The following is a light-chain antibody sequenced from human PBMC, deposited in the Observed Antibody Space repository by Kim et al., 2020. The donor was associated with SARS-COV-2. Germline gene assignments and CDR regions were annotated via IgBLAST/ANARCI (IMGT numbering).Light chain of an antibody. CDR3: SSYRSSTFAL. CDR1: SSDVGGYNY. V-gene: IGLV2-14*03. J-gene: IGLJ2*01. CDR2: DVT. Sequence: QSVLTQPASVSGSPGQSITISCTGTSSDVGGYNYVSWYQQHPGKAPKLMIYDVTKRPSGVSNRFSGSKSGNTASLIISGLQAEDEAGYYCSSYRSSTFALFGGGTKLTVL.